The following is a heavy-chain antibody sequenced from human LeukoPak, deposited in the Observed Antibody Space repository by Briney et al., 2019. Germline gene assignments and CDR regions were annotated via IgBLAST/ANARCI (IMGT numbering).Heavy chain of an antibody. D-gene: IGHD5-24*01. CDR1: GFTFSSHG. CDR3: AKDDAWLQYGN. J-gene: IGHJ4*02. V-gene: IGHV3-23*01. Sequence: GGSRRLSCAASGFTFSSHGMNWVRQAPGKGLEWVSGISPNGVITYYADSVKGRFTISRDNSKGTVYLQMNSLRPEDTAVYYCAKDDAWLQYGNWGRGTLVTVSS. CDR2: ISPNGVIT.